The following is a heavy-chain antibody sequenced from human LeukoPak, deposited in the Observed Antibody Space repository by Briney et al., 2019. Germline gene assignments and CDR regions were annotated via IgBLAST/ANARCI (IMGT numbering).Heavy chain of an antibody. Sequence: KPSETLSLTCTVSGGSISSSSYYWSWVRQPPGKGLEWIGEINHSGSTNCNPSLKSRVTISVDTSKNQFSLKLSSVTAADTAVYYCARLAYGGNPVRDYWGQGTLVTVSS. CDR3: ARLAYGGNPVRDY. CDR2: INHSGST. J-gene: IGHJ4*02. D-gene: IGHD4-23*01. CDR1: GGSISSSSYY. V-gene: IGHV4-39*07.